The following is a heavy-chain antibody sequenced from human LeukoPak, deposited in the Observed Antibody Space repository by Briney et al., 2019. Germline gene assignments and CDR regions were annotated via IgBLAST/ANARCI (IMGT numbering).Heavy chain of an antibody. D-gene: IGHD3-10*01. CDR1: GFTFTGHS. Sequence: GRSLRLSCVASGFTFTGHSMHWVRQAPGKGLEWVSYISSSGSTIYYADSVKGRFTISRDNAKNSLYLQMNSLRAEDTAVYYCARDRGYGSGKSGYYYYMDVWGKGTTVTVSS. V-gene: IGHV3-48*04. CDR3: ARDRGYGSGKSGYYYYMDV. J-gene: IGHJ6*03. CDR2: ISSSGSTI.